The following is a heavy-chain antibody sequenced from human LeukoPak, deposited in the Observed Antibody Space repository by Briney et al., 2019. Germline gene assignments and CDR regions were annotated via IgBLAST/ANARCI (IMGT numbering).Heavy chain of an antibody. Sequence: PSQTLSLTCTVSGGSISSGGYYWSWIRQHPGKGLEWIGYIYYSGSTYYNPSLKSRVTISVDTSKNQFSLKLSSVAAADTAVYYCARDRGYSYGTFDLWGRGTLVTVSS. CDR2: IYYSGST. V-gene: IGHV4-31*03. CDR1: GGSISSGGYY. CDR3: ARDRGYSYGTFDL. D-gene: IGHD5-18*01. J-gene: IGHJ2*01.